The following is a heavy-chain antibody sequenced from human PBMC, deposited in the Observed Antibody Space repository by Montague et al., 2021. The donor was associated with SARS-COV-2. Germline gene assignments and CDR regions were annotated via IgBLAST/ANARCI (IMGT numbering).Heavy chain of an antibody. J-gene: IGHJ4*02. V-gene: IGHV4-39*01. D-gene: IGHD6-19*01. CDR3: ATQEDPSGWIPGPFDF. Sequence: SETLSLTCTVSGGSISSSSYYWAWIRQPPGKGLEWTGSIYYRGSTYYNPSLKSRVSISVDTSKNQLSLTLTSVTAADTAVYYCATQEDPSGWIPGPFDFWGQGTLLSVSS. CDR2: IYYRGST. CDR1: GGSISSSSYY.